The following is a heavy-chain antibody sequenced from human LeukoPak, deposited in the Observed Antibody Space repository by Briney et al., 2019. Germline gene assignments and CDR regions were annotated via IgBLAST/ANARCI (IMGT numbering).Heavy chain of an antibody. D-gene: IGHD6-19*01. CDR1: GYTFTSYA. CDR2: INSNTGNP. Sequence: AASVKVSCKASGYTFTSYAMNWVRQAPGQGLEWMGWINSNTGNPTYAQGFTGRFVFSLDTSVSTAYLQISSLKAEDTAAYYCARPHESSGWLVDYWGQGTLVTVSS. CDR3: ARPHESSGWLVDY. V-gene: IGHV7-4-1*02. J-gene: IGHJ4*02.